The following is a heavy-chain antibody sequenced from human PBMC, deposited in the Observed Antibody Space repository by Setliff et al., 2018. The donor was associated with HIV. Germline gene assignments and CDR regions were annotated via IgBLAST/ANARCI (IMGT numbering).Heavy chain of an antibody. D-gene: IGHD3-10*01. CDR2: IYYSGKT. Sequence: LSLTCTVSGGSISSSTYYWGWIRQPPGKGLEWIGSIYYSGKTNYNPSLKSRVTISIDTSKNQFSLKLSSVTAADTAVYYCARDSGSGYNFDYWGQGTLVTVSS. CDR3: ARDSGSGYNFDY. V-gene: IGHV4-39*07. CDR1: GGSISSSTYY. J-gene: IGHJ4*02.